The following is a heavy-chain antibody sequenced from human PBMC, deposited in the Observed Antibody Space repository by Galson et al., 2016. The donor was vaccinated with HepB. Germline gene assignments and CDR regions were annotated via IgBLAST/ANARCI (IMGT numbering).Heavy chain of an antibody. J-gene: IGHJ3*01. V-gene: IGHV4-59*01. CDR3: ANTVVSHEFRKRPLDL. D-gene: IGHD2-21*01. CDR1: GGSFSRNY. Sequence: SETLSLTCTVSGGSFSRNYWSWIRQPPGKGLEWIGFIYNSGTTNYAPSLKSRVTISIDTSKNQFSLKLSSVTAADTAVYYCANTVVSHEFRKRPLDLWGLGTMVTVSS. CDR2: IYNSGTT.